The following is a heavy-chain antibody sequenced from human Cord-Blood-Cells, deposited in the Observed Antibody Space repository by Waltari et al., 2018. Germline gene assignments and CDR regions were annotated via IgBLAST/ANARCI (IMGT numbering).Heavy chain of an antibody. CDR1: GFTFSSYA. CDR2: ISYDGSNK. V-gene: IGHV3-30-3*01. CDR3: ARYYSTITIFDY. J-gene: IGHJ4*02. Sequence: QVQLVESGGGVVQPGRSLRLSCAASGFTFSSYAMHWVRQAPGKGLEGVAVISYDGSNKYYADSVKGRFTISRDNSKNTLYLQMNSLRAEDTAVYYCARYYSTITIFDYWGQGTLVTVSS. D-gene: IGHD6-13*01.